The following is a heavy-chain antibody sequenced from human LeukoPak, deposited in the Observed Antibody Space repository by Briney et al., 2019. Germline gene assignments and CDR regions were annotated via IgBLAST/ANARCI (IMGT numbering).Heavy chain of an antibody. CDR1: GYTFTSYG. Sequence: GASVKVSCKASGYTFTSYGISWVRQAPGQGLEWMGRIIPILGIANYAQKFQGRVTITADKSTSTAYMELSSLRSEDTAVYYCARDLRGVDYYDSSGYYPSLDYWGQGTLVTVSS. J-gene: IGHJ4*02. D-gene: IGHD3-22*01. V-gene: IGHV1-69*04. CDR3: ARDLRGVDYYDSSGYYPSLDY. CDR2: IIPILGIA.